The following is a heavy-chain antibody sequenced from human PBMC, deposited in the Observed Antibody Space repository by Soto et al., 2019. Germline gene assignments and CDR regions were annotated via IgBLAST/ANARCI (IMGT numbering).Heavy chain of an antibody. D-gene: IGHD2-8*01. Sequence: EVQLVESGGDLVKPGGSLRLSCADSGFTFSSYSMNWVRQAPGKGLEWVSSISSSSTYIYYADSVKGRFTISRDNAKNSLYLQMNSLSAEDTAVYYCARGGRESTRHFGYWGQGTLVTVSS. V-gene: IGHV3-21*01. CDR1: GFTFSSYS. CDR2: ISSSSTYI. CDR3: ARGGRESTRHFGY. J-gene: IGHJ4*02.